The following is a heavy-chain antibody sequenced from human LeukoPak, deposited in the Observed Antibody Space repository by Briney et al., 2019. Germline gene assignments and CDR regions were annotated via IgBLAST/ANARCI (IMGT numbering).Heavy chain of an antibody. CDR3: ARAGSGYYGTGELWNCYYYYGMDV. Sequence: NPGGSLRLSCAASGFTFSSYSMNWVRQAPGKGLEWVSSISSSSSYIYYADSVKGRFTISRDNAKNSLYLQMNSLRAEDTAVYYCARAGSGYYGTGELWNCYYYYGMDVWSQGTTVTVSS. D-gene: IGHD3-22*01. J-gene: IGHJ6*02. CDR2: ISSSSSYI. V-gene: IGHV3-21*01. CDR1: GFTFSSYS.